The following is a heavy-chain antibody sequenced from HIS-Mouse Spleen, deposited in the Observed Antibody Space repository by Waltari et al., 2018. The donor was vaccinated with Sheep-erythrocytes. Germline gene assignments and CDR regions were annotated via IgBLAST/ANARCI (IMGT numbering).Heavy chain of an antibody. CDR2: ISAYNGNT. CDR1: GYTFTSYG. D-gene: IGHD1-26*01. Sequence: QVQLVQSGAEVKKPGASVKVSCKASGYTFTSYGISWLRQAPGQGLEWMGWISAYNGNTNSAQKLQGRVTMTTDTSTSTAYMELRSLRSDDTAVYYCARDTSAVSLVGATYNWFDPWGQGTLVTVSS. J-gene: IGHJ5*02. CDR3: ARDTSAVSLVGATYNWFDP. V-gene: IGHV1-18*01.